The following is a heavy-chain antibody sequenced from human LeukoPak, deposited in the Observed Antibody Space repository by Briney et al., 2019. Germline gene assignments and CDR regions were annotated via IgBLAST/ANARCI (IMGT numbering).Heavy chain of an antibody. CDR3: AKPTAPPGPDAFDI. Sequence: GGSLRLSCAASGFTFSSYGMHWVRQAPGKGLVWVAVIWYDGSNKYYADSVKGRFTISRDNSKNTLYLQMNSLRAEDTAVYYCAKPTAPPGPDAFDIWGQGTMVTVSS. V-gene: IGHV3-33*06. CDR1: GFTFSSYG. CDR2: IWYDGSNK. J-gene: IGHJ3*02. D-gene: IGHD4-17*01.